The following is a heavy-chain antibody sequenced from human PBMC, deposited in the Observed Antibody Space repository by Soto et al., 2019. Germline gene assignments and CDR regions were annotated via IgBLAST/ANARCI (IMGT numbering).Heavy chain of an antibody. CDR1: GGSISSGGYY. Sequence: SETLSLTCTVSGGSISSGGYYWSWIRQHPGKGLEWIGYIYYSGSTYYNPSLKSRVTISVDTSKNQFSLKLSSVTAADTAVYYCARDTSIAARFGYYYYGMDVWGQGTTVTVSS. V-gene: IGHV4-31*03. J-gene: IGHJ6*02. CDR3: ARDTSIAARFGYYYYGMDV. CDR2: IYYSGST. D-gene: IGHD6-6*01.